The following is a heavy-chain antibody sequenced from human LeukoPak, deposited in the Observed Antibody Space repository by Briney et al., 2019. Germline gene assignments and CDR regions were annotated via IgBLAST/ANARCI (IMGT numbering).Heavy chain of an antibody. CDR1: GFTFSSYA. CDR2: ISGSGGST. V-gene: IGHV3-23*01. CDR3: ARGIAAAGFDY. D-gene: IGHD6-13*01. J-gene: IGHJ4*02. Sequence: GGSLSLSCAASGFTFSSYAMSWVGKAPGKGLDWVSAISGSGGSTYYADSVKGRFTISRDNSKNTLYLQMNSLRAEDTAVYYCARGIAAAGFDYWGQGTLVTVSS.